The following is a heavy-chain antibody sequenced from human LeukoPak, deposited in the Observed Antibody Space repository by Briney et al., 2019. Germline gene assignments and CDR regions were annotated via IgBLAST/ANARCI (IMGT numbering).Heavy chain of an antibody. D-gene: IGHD2-2*01. J-gene: IGHJ5*02. CDR1: GGSISSGGYY. CDR3: ARAGDIVVVPAAIAWFDP. V-gene: IGHV4-31*03. Sequence: PSQTLSLTCTVSGGSISSGGYYWSWIRQHPGTGLEWIGYIYYSGSTYYNPSLKSRVTISVDTSKNQFSLKLSSVTAADTAVYYCARAGDIVVVPAAIAWFDPWGQGTLVTVSS. CDR2: IYYSGST.